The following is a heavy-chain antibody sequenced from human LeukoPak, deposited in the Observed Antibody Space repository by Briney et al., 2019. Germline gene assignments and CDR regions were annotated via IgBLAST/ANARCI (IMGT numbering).Heavy chain of an antibody. CDR3: GKTDIYFNPIDY. J-gene: IGHJ4*02. D-gene: IGHD3-9*01. CDR2: IHRAGRT. Sequence: SETLSLACAVSGVSISSSEWWIWVRQPPGQGLEWIGEIHRAGRTRYNPSLKSRVTISMDYSKNQFSLKLTSVTAADTAIYYCGKTDIYFNPIDYWGPGSLVTVSS. CDR1: GVSISSSEW. V-gene: IGHV4-4*02.